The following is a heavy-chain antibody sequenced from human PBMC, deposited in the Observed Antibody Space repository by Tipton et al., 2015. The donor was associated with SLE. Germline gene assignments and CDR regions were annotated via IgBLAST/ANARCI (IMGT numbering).Heavy chain of an antibody. CDR2: IYYIGST. D-gene: IGHD3-22*01. CDR1: GGSISSYY. J-gene: IGHJ6*02. Sequence: TLSLTCTVPGGSISSYYWSWIRQPPGKGLEWIGYIYYIGSTNYNPSLKSRVTISVETSKNQFSLKLSSVTAADTAVYYCARGRKYYDSSGLSLYGMDVWGQGTTVTVSS. V-gene: IGHV4-59*12. CDR3: ARGRKYYDSSGLSLYGMDV.